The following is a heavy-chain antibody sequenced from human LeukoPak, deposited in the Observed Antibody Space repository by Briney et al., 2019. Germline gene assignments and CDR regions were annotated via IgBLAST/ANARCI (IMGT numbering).Heavy chain of an antibody. CDR3: ARERGQLMEFDWFDP. CDR2: IRYDGSNE. D-gene: IGHD6-13*01. J-gene: IGHJ5*02. CDR1: GFIFSSYG. V-gene: IGHV3-30*02. Sequence: PGGSLRLSCAASGFIFSSYGMNWVRQAPGKGLEWVAFIRYDGSNEYYADSVKVRFTISRDSSKNTLYLQMNSLRAEDTAVYYCARERGQLMEFDWFDPWGQGTLVTVSS.